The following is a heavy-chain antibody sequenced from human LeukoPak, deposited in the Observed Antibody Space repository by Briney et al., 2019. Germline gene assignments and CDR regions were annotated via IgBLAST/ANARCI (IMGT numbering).Heavy chain of an antibody. CDR1: GGSISSYY. CDR3: VRAYSAYYPFDS. CDR2: IYSSGNT. D-gene: IGHD5-12*01. V-gene: IGHV4-59*01. J-gene: IGHJ4*02. Sequence: SETLSLTCTVSGGSISSYYWSWIRQPPGKGLEWIGYIYSSGNTNYNPSLKSRLTISVDTSKNQFSLKLSSVTAVDTAVYYCVRAYSAYYPFDSWGQGTLVTVSS.